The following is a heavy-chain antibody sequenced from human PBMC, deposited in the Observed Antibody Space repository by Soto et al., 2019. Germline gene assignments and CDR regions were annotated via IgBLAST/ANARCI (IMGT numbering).Heavy chain of an antibody. CDR2: ISSRSDI. J-gene: IGHJ6*02. V-gene: IGHV3-21*01. CDR3: AREYTAWPLAYGLDV. CDR1: GFTFSNFS. D-gene: IGHD2-2*02. Sequence: LRLSCVGSGFTFSNFSINWVRQAPGKGLEWVSSISSRSDIYYADSVKGRFTISRDNAKNSVSLQMNSLRAEDTAVYYCAREYTAWPLAYGLDVWGQGTTVTVSS.